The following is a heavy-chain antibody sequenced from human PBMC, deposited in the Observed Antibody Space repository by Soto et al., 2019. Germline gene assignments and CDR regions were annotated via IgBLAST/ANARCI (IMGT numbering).Heavy chain of an antibody. V-gene: IGHV5-51*01. CDR3: ASLTSWSQEYYYGMDV. Sequence: GESLKISCKGSGYSFTSHWIGWVRQMPGKGLEWMGIVYPGDSDTRYSPSFQGQVTISADKSISTAYLQMNSLKTEDTAVYYCASLTSWSQEYYYGMDVWGQGTTVTVSS. CDR2: VYPGDSDT. D-gene: IGHD2-2*01. CDR1: GYSFTSHW. J-gene: IGHJ6*02.